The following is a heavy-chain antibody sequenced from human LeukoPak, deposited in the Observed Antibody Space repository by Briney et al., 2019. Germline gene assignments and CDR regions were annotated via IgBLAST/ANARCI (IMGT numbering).Heavy chain of an antibody. D-gene: IGHD4-23*01. CDR2: IYHSGST. CDR1: GGSISSGFY. Sequence: SETLSLTCTVSGGSISSGFYWGWIRQPPGKGLECIGSIYHSGSTYYNPSLKSRVTISVDTSKNQFSLNLSSVTAADTAMYYCARAVGTSRNFFDYWGQGTLVTVSS. CDR3: ARAVGTSRNFFDY. J-gene: IGHJ4*02. V-gene: IGHV4-38-2*02.